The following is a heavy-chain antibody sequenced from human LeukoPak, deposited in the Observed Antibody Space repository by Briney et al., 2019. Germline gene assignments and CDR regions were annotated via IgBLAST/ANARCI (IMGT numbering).Heavy chain of an antibody. J-gene: IGHJ4*02. CDR3: ARVRYYYDSSHD. D-gene: IGHD3-22*01. V-gene: IGHV4-38-2*02. CDR2: IYHSGST. CDR1: AYSISSGYY. Sequence: SETLSLTCTVSAYSISSGYYWGWIRQPPGKGLEWIGSIYHSGSTYYNPSLKSRVTISVDTSKNQFSLRLSSVTAADTAFYYCARVRYYYDSSHDWGQGTLVTVSS.